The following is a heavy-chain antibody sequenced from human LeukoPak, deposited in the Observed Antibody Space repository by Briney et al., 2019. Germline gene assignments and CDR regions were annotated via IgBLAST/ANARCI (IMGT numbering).Heavy chain of an antibody. CDR3: ARGNHGDYYFDY. J-gene: IGHJ4*02. D-gene: IGHD4-17*01. CDR1: GYTFTSYD. CDR2: IIPILGIA. Sequence: GASVKVSCKASGYTFTSYDINWVRQATGQGLEWMGRIIPILGIANYAQKFQGRVTITADKSTSTAYMELSSLRSEDTAVYYCARGNHGDYYFDYWGQGTLVTVSS. V-gene: IGHV1-69*04.